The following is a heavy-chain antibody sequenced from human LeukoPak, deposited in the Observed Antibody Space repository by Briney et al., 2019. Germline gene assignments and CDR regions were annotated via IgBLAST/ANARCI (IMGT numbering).Heavy chain of an antibody. Sequence: LSLTCTVSGGSISSGGYYWSWIRQAPGKGLEWVSYISSSSSYTNYADSVKGRFTISRDNAKNSLYLQMNSLRAEDTAVYYCARATDEQWLDYWGQGTLVTVSS. CDR2: ISSSSSYT. V-gene: IGHV3-11*06. CDR1: GGSISSGGYY. D-gene: IGHD6-19*01. J-gene: IGHJ4*02. CDR3: ARATDEQWLDY.